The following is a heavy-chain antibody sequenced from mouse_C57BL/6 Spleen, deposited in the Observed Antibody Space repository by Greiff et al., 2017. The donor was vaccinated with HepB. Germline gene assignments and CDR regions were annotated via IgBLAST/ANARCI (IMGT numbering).Heavy chain of an antibody. Sequence: EVQLQQSGPVLVKPGASVKMSCKASGYTFTDYYMNWVKQSHGKSLEWIGVINPYNGGTSYNQKFKGKATLTVDKSSSTAYMELNSLTSEDSAVYYCADSSGYVYFDYWGQGTTLTVSS. CDR2: INPYNGGT. V-gene: IGHV1-19*01. CDR3: ADSSGYVYFDY. D-gene: IGHD3-2*02. J-gene: IGHJ2*01. CDR1: GYTFTDYY.